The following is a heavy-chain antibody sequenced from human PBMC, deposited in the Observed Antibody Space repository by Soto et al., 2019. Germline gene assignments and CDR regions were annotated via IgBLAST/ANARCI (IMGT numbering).Heavy chain of an antibody. D-gene: IGHD5-12*01. J-gene: IGHJ4*02. CDR2: IFSNDEK. V-gene: IGHV2-26*01. CDR3: ARAIVATITAEYYFDY. CDR1: GFSLSNARMG. Sequence: SGPTLVNPTETLTLTCTVSGFSLSNARMGVSWIRQPPGKALEWLAHIFSNDEKSYSTSLKSRLTISKDTSKSQVVLTMTNMDPVGTATYYCARAIVATITAEYYFDYWGQGTLVTVSS.